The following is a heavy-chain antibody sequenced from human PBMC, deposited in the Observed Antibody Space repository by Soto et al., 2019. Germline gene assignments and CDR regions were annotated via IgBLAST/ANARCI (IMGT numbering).Heavy chain of an antibody. CDR2: IYHSGST. CDR3: ASAGGLGAVAADY. Sequence: QLQLQESGSGLVKPSQTLSLTCAVSGGSISSGGYSWSWIRQPTVTGLDWIGYIYHSGSTYYNPSLKIRVTISVDRSKYQFSLKLSSETAADTAVYYCASAGGLGAVAADYWGQGTLVTVSS. J-gene: IGHJ4*02. V-gene: IGHV4-30-2*01. CDR1: GGSISSGGYS. D-gene: IGHD6-19*01.